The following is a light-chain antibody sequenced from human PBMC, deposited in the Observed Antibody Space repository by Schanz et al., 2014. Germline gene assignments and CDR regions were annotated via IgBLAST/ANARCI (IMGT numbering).Light chain of an antibody. CDR3: QSYDRSLSAVV. Sequence: QSALTQPPSASGSPGQSVTISCTGTSSDVGGDDYVSWYQQHPGKAPKLMIYEVSKRPSGVPDRFSGSKSGNTASLTVSGLQAEDEADYYCQSYDRSLSAVVFGGGTKLTVL. CDR2: EVS. J-gene: IGLJ2*01. V-gene: IGLV2-8*01. CDR1: SSDVGGDDY.